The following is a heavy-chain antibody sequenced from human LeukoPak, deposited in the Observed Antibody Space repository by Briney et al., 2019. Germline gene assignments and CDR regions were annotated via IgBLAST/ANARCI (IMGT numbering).Heavy chain of an antibody. CDR1: GFIFSRYA. J-gene: IGHJ4*02. CDR2: ISYDASNK. D-gene: IGHD6-13*01. Sequence: GGSLTLSCATSGFIFSRYAMHWVRQAEGKGREWVAIISYDASNKYYADSVKSRLTISRDNSKNTLYLQMNSLRVEDTAVHYCAASQNPIAAADYWGQGTLVTVSS. V-gene: IGHV3-30-3*01. CDR3: AASQNPIAAADY.